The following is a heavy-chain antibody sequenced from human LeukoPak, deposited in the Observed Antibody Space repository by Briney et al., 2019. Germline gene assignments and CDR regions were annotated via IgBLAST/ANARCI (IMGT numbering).Heavy chain of an antibody. D-gene: IGHD2-15*01. J-gene: IGHJ4*02. CDR2: ISSSGSTI. CDR3: AKDRGPGTPWYFDY. CDR1: GFTFSDYY. Sequence: GSLRLSCAASGFTFSDYYMSWIRQAPGKGLEWVSYISSSGSTIYYADSVKGRLTISRDNSKNTVYLQMNSLRAEDTAVYYCAKDRGPGTPWYFDYWGQGTLVTVSS. V-gene: IGHV3-11*04.